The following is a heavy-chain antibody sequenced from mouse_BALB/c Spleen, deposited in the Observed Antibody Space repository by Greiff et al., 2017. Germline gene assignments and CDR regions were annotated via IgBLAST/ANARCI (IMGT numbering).Heavy chain of an antibody. CDR1: GFTFSSYT. CDR2: ISNGGGST. J-gene: IGHJ3*01. CDR3: ARHNDYRYDGFAY. Sequence: EVKLVESGGGLVQPGGSLKLSCAASGFTFSSYTMSWVRQTPEKRLEWVAYISNGGGSTYYPDTVKGRFTISRDNAKNTLYLQMSSLKSEDTAMYYCARHNDYRYDGFAYWGQGTLVTVSA. V-gene: IGHV5-12-2*01. D-gene: IGHD2-14*01.